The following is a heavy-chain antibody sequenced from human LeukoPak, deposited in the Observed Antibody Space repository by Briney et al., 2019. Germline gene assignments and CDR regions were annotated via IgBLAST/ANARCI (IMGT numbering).Heavy chain of an antibody. V-gene: IGHV3-11*01. Sequence: GGSLRLSCAASGFTLSDYYMSWVRQAPGKGLEWVSYISSRGSTIYYADSVKGRFTISRGNAKNSVYLQMNSLRAEDTAVYYCARAPGDSSGYQWGQGTLVTVAS. D-gene: IGHD3-22*01. J-gene: IGHJ4*02. CDR2: ISSRGSTI. CDR3: ARAPGDSSGYQ. CDR1: GFTLSDYY.